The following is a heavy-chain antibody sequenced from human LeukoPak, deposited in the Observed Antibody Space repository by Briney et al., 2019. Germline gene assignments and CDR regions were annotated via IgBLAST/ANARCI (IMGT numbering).Heavy chain of an antibody. V-gene: IGHV3-7*04. CDR2: INQDGSET. J-gene: IGHJ4*02. CDR1: GFTFSAYW. CDR3: SGDPGDY. Sequence: SGGSLRLSCAASGFTFSAYWMSWVRQAPGKGLEWVANINQDGSETYYVDSVEGRFTISRDNAKNSLFLQMSSLRAEDTAVYFCSGDPGDYWGQGTLVTVSS. D-gene: IGHD7-27*01.